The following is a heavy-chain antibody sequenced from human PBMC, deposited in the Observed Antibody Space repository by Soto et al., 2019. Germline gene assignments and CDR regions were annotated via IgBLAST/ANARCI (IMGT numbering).Heavy chain of an antibody. CDR2: ISAHNGNT. J-gene: IGHJ4*02. CDR1: GYTFTSYG. Sequence: QVHLVQSGAEVKKPGVPVKVSCKGSGYTFTSYGITWVRQAPGQGLEWMGWISAHNGNTDYAQRLQGRVTVTRDTSTSTAYMELRSLRSDDTAVYYCARGRYGDYWGQGALVTVSS. CDR3: ARGRYGDY. V-gene: IGHV1-18*01. D-gene: IGHD1-1*01.